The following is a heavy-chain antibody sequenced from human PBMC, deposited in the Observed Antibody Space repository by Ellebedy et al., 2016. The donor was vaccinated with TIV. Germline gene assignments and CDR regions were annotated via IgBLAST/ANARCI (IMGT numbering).Heavy chain of an antibody. D-gene: IGHD3-16*02. CDR2: FYYSGST. CDR3: ARVAWGSYRPEY. Sequence: SETLSLXCTVSGGSISNYYWSWIRQPPGKGLEWIGYFYYSGSTNYNPSLKSRVTISVDTSKNQFSLKLSSVTAADTAVYYCARVAWGSYRPEYWGQGALVTVSS. J-gene: IGHJ4*02. CDR1: GGSISNYY. V-gene: IGHV4-59*01.